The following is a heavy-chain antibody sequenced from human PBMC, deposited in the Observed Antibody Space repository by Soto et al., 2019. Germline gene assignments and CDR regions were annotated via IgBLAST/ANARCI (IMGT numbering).Heavy chain of an antibody. J-gene: IGHJ4*02. V-gene: IGHV3-53*01. CDR1: GFTVSSNY. Sequence: GSLRLSCAASGFTVSSNYMSWVRQAPGKGLEWVSVIYSGGSTYYADSVKGRFTISRDNSKNTLYLQMNSLRAEDTAVYYCARVTTYYYDSSGYYTGYYFDYWGQGTLVTVSS. CDR2: IYSGGST. D-gene: IGHD3-22*01. CDR3: ARVTTYYYDSSGYYTGYYFDY.